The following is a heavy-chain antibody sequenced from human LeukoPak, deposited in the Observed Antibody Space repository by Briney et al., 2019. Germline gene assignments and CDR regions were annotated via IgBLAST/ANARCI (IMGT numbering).Heavy chain of an antibody. Sequence: ASVKVSCKASGYTFTSYGISWVRQAPGQGLEWVGWISAYNGNTDYAQKFQGRVTITTDESTSTAYMELSSLRSEDTAVYYCARDVSHLGVVIWGQGTLVTVSS. CDR3: ARDVSHLGVVI. CDR2: ISAYNGNT. D-gene: IGHD3-3*01. V-gene: IGHV1-18*01. J-gene: IGHJ4*02. CDR1: GYTFTSYG.